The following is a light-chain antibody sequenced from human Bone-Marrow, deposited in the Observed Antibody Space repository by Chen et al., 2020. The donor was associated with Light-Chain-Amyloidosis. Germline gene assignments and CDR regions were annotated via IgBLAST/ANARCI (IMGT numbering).Light chain of an antibody. J-gene: IGLJ2*01. Sequence: SYELTQPPSVSVSPGQTARITCSGDDLPTKYAYWYQQKPGQAPVLVIHRATERPSGISERVSGSSSGTTATFTISGVQAEDEADSHCQSADSSGTYEVIFGGGTKLTVL. CDR3: QSADSSGTYEVI. CDR2: RAT. CDR1: DLPTKY. V-gene: IGLV3-25*03.